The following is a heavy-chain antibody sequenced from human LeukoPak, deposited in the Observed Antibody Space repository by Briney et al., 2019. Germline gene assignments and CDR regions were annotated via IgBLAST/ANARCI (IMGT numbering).Heavy chain of an antibody. V-gene: IGHV4-59*01. Sequence: PSETLSLTCTVSGGSISSYYWSWIRQPPGKGLEWIGYIYYSGSTNYNPSLKSRVTISVGTSKNQFSLKLSSVTAADTAVYYCARDLFMSDAFDIWGQGTMVTVSS. CDR2: IYYSGST. J-gene: IGHJ3*02. CDR1: GGSISSYY. D-gene: IGHD3-16*01. CDR3: ARDLFMSDAFDI.